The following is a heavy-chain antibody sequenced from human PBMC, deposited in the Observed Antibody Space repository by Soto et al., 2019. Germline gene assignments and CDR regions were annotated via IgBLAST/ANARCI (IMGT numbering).Heavy chain of an antibody. V-gene: IGHV1-46*01. D-gene: IGHD3-10*01. CDR1: GYTFTSYY. Sequence: ASVKVSCKASGYTFTSYYMHWVRQAPGQGLEWKGKINPSGGSTSYAQKFQGRVTMTRDTSTSTVYMELSSLRSEDTAVYYCARDVDTMVRGPYYYYGMDVWGQGTTVTVSS. CDR2: INPSGGST. CDR3: ARDVDTMVRGPYYYYGMDV. J-gene: IGHJ6*02.